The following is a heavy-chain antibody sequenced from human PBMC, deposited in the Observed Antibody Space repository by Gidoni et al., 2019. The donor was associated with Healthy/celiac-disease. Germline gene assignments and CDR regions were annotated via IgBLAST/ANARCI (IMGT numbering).Heavy chain of an antibody. CDR1: GCSISSGGYY. V-gene: IGHV4-31*03. CDR3: ARALSRGVIITEAPNFDY. CDR2: IYYSGSP. J-gene: IGHJ4*02. D-gene: IGHD3-10*01. Sequence: QVQLQESGPGLVKPSQTLSLTCTVSGCSISSGGYYWSWIRQHPGKGLEWIGYIYYSGSPYYNPSLKSRVTISVDTSKNQFSLKLSSVTAADTAVYYCARALSRGVIITEAPNFDYWGQGTLVTVSS.